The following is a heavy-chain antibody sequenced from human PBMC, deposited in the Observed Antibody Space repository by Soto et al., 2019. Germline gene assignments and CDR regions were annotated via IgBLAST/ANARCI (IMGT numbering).Heavy chain of an antibody. CDR3: ARGYYYDFWSGYQDPSPFDAFDI. D-gene: IGHD3-3*01. J-gene: IGHJ3*02. Sequence: QVQLVESGGGAVQPGRSLRLSCAASGFTFSSYAMHWVRQAPGKGLEWVAVISYDGSNKYYADSVKGRFTISRDNSKNTLYLQMNSLRAEDTAVYYCARGYYYDFWSGYQDPSPFDAFDIWGQGTMVTVSS. CDR2: ISYDGSNK. V-gene: IGHV3-30-3*01. CDR1: GFTFSSYA.